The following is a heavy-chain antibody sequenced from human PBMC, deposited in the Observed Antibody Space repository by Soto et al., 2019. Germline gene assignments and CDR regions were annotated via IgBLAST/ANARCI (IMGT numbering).Heavy chain of an antibody. Sequence: EVQLLESGGGLVQPGGSLRLSCAASGFTFSSYAMSWVRQAPGKGLEWVSAISGSGGSTYYADSVKGRFTISRDNSKNTLYLQMNSLRAEDTAVYYCAKELGLVLREWFGEFGRMGSYYFDYWGQGTLVTVSS. V-gene: IGHV3-23*01. D-gene: IGHD3-10*01. CDR1: GFTFSSYA. CDR3: AKELGLVLREWFGEFGRMGSYYFDY. J-gene: IGHJ4*02. CDR2: ISGSGGST.